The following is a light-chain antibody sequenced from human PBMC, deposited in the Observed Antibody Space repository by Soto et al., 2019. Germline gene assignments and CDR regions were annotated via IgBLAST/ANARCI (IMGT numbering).Light chain of an antibody. Sequence: EIVLTQSPATLSLSPGERATLSCRARQSVSSYLAWYQQKPGQAPRLLIYDASNRATGIPARFSGSGSGTDFTLTISSLEPEDCAVYYCQQRSNWPPRTFGHGTKVDIK. J-gene: IGKJ3*01. CDR3: QQRSNWPPRT. V-gene: IGKV3-11*01. CDR1: QSVSSY. CDR2: DAS.